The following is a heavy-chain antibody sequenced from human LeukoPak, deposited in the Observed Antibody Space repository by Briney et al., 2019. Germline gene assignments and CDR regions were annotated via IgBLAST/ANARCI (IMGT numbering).Heavy chain of an antibody. CDR1: GFTFSSYG. J-gene: IGHJ5*02. CDR2: IWYDGSNK. Sequence: GGSLRLSCAASGFTFSSYGMHWVRQAPGKGLEGVAVIWYDGSNKYYADSVKGRFTISRDNSKNTLYLQMNSLRAEDTAVYYCARQLWFGGKNWFDPWAREPWSPSPQ. V-gene: IGHV3-33*01. D-gene: IGHD3-10*01. CDR3: ARQLWFGGKNWFDP.